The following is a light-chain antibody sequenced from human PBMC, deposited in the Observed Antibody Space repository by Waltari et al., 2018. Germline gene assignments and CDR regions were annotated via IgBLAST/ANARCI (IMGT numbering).Light chain of an antibody. J-gene: IGKJ3*01. V-gene: IGKV3-15*01. Sequence: EIVMTQSPATLSVSLGARATLSCGASQSVSNNLAWYQQEPGQAPRLLIYDASTRATGIPVRFSGSGSGTEFTLTISSLQSEDFVVYYCQQYNNWPFTFGPGTKVDIK. CDR2: DAS. CDR3: QQYNNWPFT. CDR1: QSVSNN.